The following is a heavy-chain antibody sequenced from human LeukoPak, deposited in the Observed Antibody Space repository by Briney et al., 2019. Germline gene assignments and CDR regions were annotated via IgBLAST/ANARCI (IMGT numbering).Heavy chain of an antibody. CDR2: IYYSEST. CDR1: GDSISSSSYY. V-gene: IGHV4-39*01. CDR3: ARRPGSSAYPHYFGMDV. D-gene: IGHD3-22*01. Sequence: SETLSLTCIVSGDSISSSSYYWGWIRQPPGKGLEWIGSIYYSESTYYNPSLKSRVTISVDTSKNQFSLKLNSVTAADTAVYYCARRPGSSAYPHYFGMDVWGQGTSVTVSS. J-gene: IGHJ6*02.